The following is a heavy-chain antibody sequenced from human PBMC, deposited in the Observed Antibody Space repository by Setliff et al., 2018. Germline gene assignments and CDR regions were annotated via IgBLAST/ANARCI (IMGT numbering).Heavy chain of an antibody. J-gene: IGHJ4*02. V-gene: IGHV4-39*07. Sequence: LSLTCTVSGGSLSSSSYYWGWIRQPPGKGLEWIGSIYYSGSTYYNPSLKSRVTISVDTSKNQFSLKLSSVTAADTAVYYCARTLYDYDILTGPGYYFDYWGQGTLVTVSS. CDR3: ARTLYDYDILTGPGYYFDY. D-gene: IGHD3-9*01. CDR1: GGSLSSSSYY. CDR2: IYYSGST.